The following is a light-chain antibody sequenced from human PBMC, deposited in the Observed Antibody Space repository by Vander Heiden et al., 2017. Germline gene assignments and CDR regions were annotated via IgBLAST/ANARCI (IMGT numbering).Light chain of an antibody. CDR1: SSDGGVYNY. CDR3: SSYTSSSTLGV. Sequence: QSALTQPASVSGSPGQSLTISCTGTSSDGGVYNYVSWYQQHPGKAPKLMIYDVSNRPSGVSNRFSGSKSGNTASLTISGLQAEDEADYYCSSYTSSSTLGVFGTGTKVTVL. CDR2: DVS. J-gene: IGLJ1*01. V-gene: IGLV2-14*01.